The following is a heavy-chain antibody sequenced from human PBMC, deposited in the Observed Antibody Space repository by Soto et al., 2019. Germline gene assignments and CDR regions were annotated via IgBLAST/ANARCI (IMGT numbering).Heavy chain of an antibody. CDR2: IIPILGIA. CDR3: ARDGIYYGSGSYPAYFDY. Sequence: ASVKVSCKASGGTFISYTISWVRQAPGQGLEWMGRIIPILGIANYAQKFQGRVTITADKSTSTAYMELSSLRSEDTAVYYCARDGIYYGSGSYPAYFDYWGQGTLVTVSS. V-gene: IGHV1-69*04. D-gene: IGHD3-10*01. CDR1: GGTFISYT. J-gene: IGHJ4*02.